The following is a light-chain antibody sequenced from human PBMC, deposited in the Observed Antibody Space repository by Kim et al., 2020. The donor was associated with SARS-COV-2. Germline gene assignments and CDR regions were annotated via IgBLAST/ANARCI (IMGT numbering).Light chain of an antibody. CDR3: QSADGSGTYV. J-gene: IGLJ1*01. CDR1: TLPEKQ. CDR2: KDN. V-gene: IGLV3-25*03. Sequence: VSPGQTARIPCSGDTLPEKQTYWYQKKSGQAPLLVIYKDNERPSGIPGRFSGSSSGTTVTLTISGVQAEDDADYYCQSADGSGTYVFGTGTKVTVL.